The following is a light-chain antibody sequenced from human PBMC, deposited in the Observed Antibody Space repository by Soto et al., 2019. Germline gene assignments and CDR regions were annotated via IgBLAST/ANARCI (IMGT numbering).Light chain of an antibody. CDR2: KAS. J-gene: IGKJ4*01. CDR1: QSVSSW. V-gene: IGKV1-5*03. CDR3: QRYTICPLT. Sequence: DIQMTQSPSTLSASVGDRVTITCRASQSVSSWLAWYQQKPGKAPKLLIYKASSLESGVPSRFSGSGSGTEFTLTISSLQPDDFATYYCQRYTICPLTFGGGTKVEIK.